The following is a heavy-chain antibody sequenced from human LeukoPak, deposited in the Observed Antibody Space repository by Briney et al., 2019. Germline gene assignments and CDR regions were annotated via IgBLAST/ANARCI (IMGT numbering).Heavy chain of an antibody. CDR2: IWYDGSNK. J-gene: IGHJ4*02. D-gene: IGHD6-13*01. Sequence: GRSLRLSCAASGFTFSSYGMHLVRQARGKGLEWVAVIWYDGSNKYYADSVKGRFTISRDNSKNTLYLQMNSLRAEDTAVYYCARDTAAAGSLTFDYWGQGTLVTVSS. CDR1: GFTFSSYG. CDR3: ARDTAAAGSLTFDY. V-gene: IGHV3-33*01.